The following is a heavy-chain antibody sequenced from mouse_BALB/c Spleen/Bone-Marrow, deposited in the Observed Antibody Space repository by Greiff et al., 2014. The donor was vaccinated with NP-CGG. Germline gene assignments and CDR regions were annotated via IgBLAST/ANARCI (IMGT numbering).Heavy chain of an antibody. J-gene: IGHJ4*01. V-gene: IGHV1-4*01. D-gene: IGHD2-3*01. CDR1: GYTFTSYT. Sequence: LVESGAELARPGASLKMSCRTSGYTFTSYTVHWIKQRPGQGLEWIGNINPSSNYTNYNQKFKDKATLTADKSSNTAYMQLSSLTSEDSAVYYCARSMIIYFAMDYWCQGTSVTVSS. CDR3: ARSMIIYFAMDY. CDR2: INPSSNYT.